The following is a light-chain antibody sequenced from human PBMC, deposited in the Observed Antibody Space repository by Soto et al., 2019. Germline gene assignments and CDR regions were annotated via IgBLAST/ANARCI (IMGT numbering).Light chain of an antibody. J-gene: IGKJ5*01. CDR2: GAS. V-gene: IGKV3-15*01. CDR3: QKYNNWPPIT. Sequence: PGEGVTLSCRASQSVTSNLAWYQQKPGQAPRLLIYGASTRATGIPARFSGSGSGTEFTLTISSLQSEDFAVYFCQKYNNWPPITFGQGTRLEIK. CDR1: QSVTSN.